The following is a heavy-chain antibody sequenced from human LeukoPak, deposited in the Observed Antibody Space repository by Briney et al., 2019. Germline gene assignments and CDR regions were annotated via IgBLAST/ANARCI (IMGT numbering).Heavy chain of an antibody. Sequence: GGSLRLSCTASGFTFSNFALSWVRQAPGKGLEWVSAISPSGDSTYYTDSVKGRFTISRDTSRNTLYLQMNSLRAEDTALYYCAKGKQWELPFDCWGQGTLVTVSS. CDR2: ISPSGDST. J-gene: IGHJ4*02. CDR3: AKGKQWELPFDC. CDR1: GFTFSNFA. V-gene: IGHV3-23*01. D-gene: IGHD1-26*01.